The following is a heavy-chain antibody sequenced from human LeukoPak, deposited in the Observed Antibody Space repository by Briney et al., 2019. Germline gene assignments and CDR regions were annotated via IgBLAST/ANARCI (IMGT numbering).Heavy chain of an antibody. CDR2: IYYSGST. J-gene: IGHJ3*02. V-gene: IGHV4-39*01. CDR3: ARQSSFIWFGELSPDAFDI. Sequence: SGTLSLTCTVSGGSISSSSYYWGWIRQPPGKGLEWIGSIYYSGSTYYNPSLKSRVTISVDTSKNQFSLKLSSVTAADTAVYYCARQSSFIWFGELSPDAFDIWGQGTMVTVSS. D-gene: IGHD3-10*01. CDR1: GGSISSSSYY.